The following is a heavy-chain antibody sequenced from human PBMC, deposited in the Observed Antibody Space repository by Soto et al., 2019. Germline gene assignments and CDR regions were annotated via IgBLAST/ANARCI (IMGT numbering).Heavy chain of an antibody. CDR3: AAVLGIGDRVTIPGGMDV. CDR1: GYTFTGYY. D-gene: IGHD3-3*01. Sequence: ASVKVSCKASGYTFTGYYMHWVRQAPGQGLEWMGWINPNSGGTNYAQKFQGWVTITRDTSISTAYMELSRLGSDDTAVYYCAAVLGIGDRVTIPGGMDVWGQGTTVTVSS. V-gene: IGHV1-2*04. J-gene: IGHJ6*02. CDR2: INPNSGGT.